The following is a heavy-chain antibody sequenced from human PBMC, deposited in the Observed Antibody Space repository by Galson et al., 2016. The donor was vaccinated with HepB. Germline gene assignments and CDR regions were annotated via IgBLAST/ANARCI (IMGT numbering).Heavy chain of an antibody. CDR2: IWYDGSNK. Sequence: SLRLSCAASGFTFSSYGMHWVRQAPGKGLEWVACIWYDGSNKYYANSVKGRFTISRDNARNTLYLHVNSLRAEDAAVYYCARENGDYLFIDYWGQGTLVTVSS. V-gene: IGHV3-33*01. CDR3: ARENGDYLFIDY. J-gene: IGHJ4*02. D-gene: IGHD4-17*01. CDR1: GFTFSSYG.